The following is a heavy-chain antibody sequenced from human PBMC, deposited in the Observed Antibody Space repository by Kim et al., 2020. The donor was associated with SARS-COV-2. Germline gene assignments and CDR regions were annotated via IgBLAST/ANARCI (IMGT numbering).Heavy chain of an antibody. CDR2: IYYSGST. CDR3: ARTRGYSGYEYNWYFDL. J-gene: IGHJ2*01. V-gene: IGHV4-31*03. CDR1: GGSISSGGYY. D-gene: IGHD5-12*01. Sequence: SETLSLTYTVSGGSISSGGYYWSWIRQHPGKGLEWIGYIYYSGSTYYNPSLKSRVTISVDTSKNQFSLKLSSVTAADTAVYYCARTRGYSGYEYNWYFDLGGRGTRVTVSS.